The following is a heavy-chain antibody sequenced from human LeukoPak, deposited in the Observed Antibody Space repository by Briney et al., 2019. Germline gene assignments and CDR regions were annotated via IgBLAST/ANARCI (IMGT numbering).Heavy chain of an antibody. J-gene: IGHJ6*03. Sequence: SETLSLTCSVSGGSSSSSSYYWGWIRQPPGKGLEWIGSIHDSGSTDYNPSFKSRVTISVDTSKNQFSLKLSSVTAADTAVYYCARLMTTVTTSDYYYYMDVWGKGTTVTVSS. CDR3: ARLMTTVTTSDYYYYMDV. CDR2: IHDSGST. CDR1: GGSSSSSSYY. D-gene: IGHD4-17*01. V-gene: IGHV4-39*01.